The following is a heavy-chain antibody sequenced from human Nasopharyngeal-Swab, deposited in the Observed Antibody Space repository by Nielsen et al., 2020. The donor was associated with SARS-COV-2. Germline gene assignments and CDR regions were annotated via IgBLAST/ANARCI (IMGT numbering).Heavy chain of an antibody. CDR1: GGSISSYY. Sequence: ESLKISCTVSGGSISSYYWGWIRQPPGKGLEWIGSIYYSGSTYYNPSLKSRVTISVDTSKNQFSLKLSSVTAADTAVYYCATMVYYYMDVWGKGTTVTVSS. J-gene: IGHJ6*03. CDR2: IYYSGST. V-gene: IGHV4-39*01. CDR3: ATMVYYYMDV. D-gene: IGHD3-10*01.